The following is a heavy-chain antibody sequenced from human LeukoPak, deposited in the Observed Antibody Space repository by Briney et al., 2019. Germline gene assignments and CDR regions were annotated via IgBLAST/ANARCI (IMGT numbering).Heavy chain of an antibody. Sequence: SETLSLTCAVYGGSFCGYYWSWIRQPPGKGLEWIGEINHSGSTNYNPSLKSRVTISVDTSKNQFSLKLSSVTAADTAVYYCARALAIRGVTTDYYYYMDVWGKGTTVTVSS. CDR2: INHSGST. D-gene: IGHD3-10*01. J-gene: IGHJ6*03. CDR3: ARALAIRGVTTDYYYYMDV. CDR1: GGSFCGYY. V-gene: IGHV4-34*01.